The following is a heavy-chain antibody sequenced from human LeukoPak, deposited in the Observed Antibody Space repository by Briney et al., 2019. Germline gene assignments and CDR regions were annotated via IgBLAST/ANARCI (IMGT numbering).Heavy chain of an antibody. J-gene: IGHJ6*03. Sequence: GGSLRLSCAASGFTFSSYGMSWVRQAPGKGLEWVGRIKSKTDGGTTDYAAPVKGRFTISRDDSKNTLYLQMNSLKTENTAVYYCTTEFLISSTSVNEYYYMDVWGKGTTVTISS. CDR1: GFTFSSYG. CDR3: TTEFLISSTSVNEYYYMDV. V-gene: IGHV3-15*01. CDR2: IKSKTDGGTT. D-gene: IGHD2-2*01.